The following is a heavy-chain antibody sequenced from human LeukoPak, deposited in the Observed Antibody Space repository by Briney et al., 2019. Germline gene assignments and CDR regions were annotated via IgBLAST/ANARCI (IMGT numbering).Heavy chain of an antibody. CDR2: ISSNCDNT. CDR3: VRGTGY. J-gene: IGHJ4*02. Sequence: GGPLRLSCSVSGFTFSTYVMHWVHQAPGKGLEYVSAISSNCDNTYYADSVKGRFTISRDNSKNTLYLQMSSLRADDTAVYYCVRGTGYWGQGTLVTVSS. CDR1: GFTFSTYV. V-gene: IGHV3-64D*06.